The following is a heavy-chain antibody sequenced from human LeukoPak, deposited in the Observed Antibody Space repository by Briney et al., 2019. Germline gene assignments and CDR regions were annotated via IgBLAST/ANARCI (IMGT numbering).Heavy chain of an antibody. V-gene: IGHV3-21*01. Sequence: GGSLRLSCAASGFTFSSYAMHWVRQAPGKGLEWVSSISSSSSYIYYADSVKGRFTISRDNAKNSLYLQMNSLRAEDTAVYYCARAITIFGVVTVRGFDYWGQGTLVTVSS. CDR1: GFTFSSYA. D-gene: IGHD3-3*01. CDR2: ISSSSSYI. J-gene: IGHJ4*02. CDR3: ARAITIFGVVTVRGFDY.